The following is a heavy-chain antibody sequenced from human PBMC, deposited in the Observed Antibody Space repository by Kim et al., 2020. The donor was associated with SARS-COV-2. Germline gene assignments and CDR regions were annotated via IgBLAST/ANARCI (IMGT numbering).Heavy chain of an antibody. V-gene: IGHV3-74*01. J-gene: IGHJ6*02. Sequence: GGSLRLSCAASGFRSSNYYVNWVRQRPGKGLEWVSRISNDGGVTHYADSVRGRFTMSRDSAENTVYLQMNSLIAEDTAVYFCARGIFRDGFDVWGQGTTVSVSS. CDR2: ISNDGGVT. CDR3: ARGIFRDGFDV. CDR1: GFRSSNYY. D-gene: IGHD2-15*01.